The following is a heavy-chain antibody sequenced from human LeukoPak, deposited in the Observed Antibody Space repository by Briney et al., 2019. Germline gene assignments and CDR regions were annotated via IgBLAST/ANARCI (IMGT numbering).Heavy chain of an antibody. J-gene: IGHJ4*02. CDR3: ARHGRNYYDSSGYYDFDY. Sequence: PSETLSLTCTVSGGSISSSSYYWGWIRQPPGKGLEWIGSIYYSRSTYYNPSLKSRVTISVDTSKNQFSLKLSSVTAADTAVYYCARHGRNYYDSSGYYDFDYWGQGTLVTVSS. D-gene: IGHD3-22*01. CDR1: GGSISSSSYY. CDR2: IYYSRST. V-gene: IGHV4-39*01.